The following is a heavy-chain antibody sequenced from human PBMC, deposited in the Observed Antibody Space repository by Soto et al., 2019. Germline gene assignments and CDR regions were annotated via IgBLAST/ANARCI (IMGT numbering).Heavy chain of an antibody. CDR2: IYSGGST. CDR1: GFTVSSNY. D-gene: IGHD6-6*01. Sequence: PGGSLRLSXAASGFTVSSNYMSWVRQAPGKGLEWVSVIYSGGSTYYADSVKGRFTISRDNSKNTLYLQMNSLRAEDTAVYYCARPVAARRGEDWFDPWGQGTLVTVSS. V-gene: IGHV3-53*01. CDR3: ARPVAARRGEDWFDP. J-gene: IGHJ5*02.